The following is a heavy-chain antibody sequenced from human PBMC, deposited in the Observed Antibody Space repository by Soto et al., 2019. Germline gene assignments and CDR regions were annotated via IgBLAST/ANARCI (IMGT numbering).Heavy chain of an antibody. CDR2: IYYSGST. CDR3: ARGGYYSDSSDYWKLDT. Sequence: SETLSLTCTVSGGPIGSFYWSWIRQPPGKGLEWIGYIYYSGSTNYNPSLKSRVTMSVDMSKNQFSLNLSSVTAADTAVYYCARGGYYSDSSDYWKLDTWVQGTLVT. CDR1: GGPIGSFY. D-gene: IGHD3-22*01. V-gene: IGHV4-59*01. J-gene: IGHJ5*02.